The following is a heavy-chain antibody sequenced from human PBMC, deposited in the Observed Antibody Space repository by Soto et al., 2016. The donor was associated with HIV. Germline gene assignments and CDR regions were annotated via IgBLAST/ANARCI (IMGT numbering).Heavy chain of an antibody. CDR2: ISGSDGTI. CDR1: GFSFRNHA. V-gene: IGHV3-23*01. CDR3: AKGYFGSGSFENWFDP. Sequence: EVQLLESGGGLVQPGGSLRLSCAASGFSFRNHAMSWVRQAPGKGLEWVAIISGSDGTIYYADSVKGRFTISRDNSKNTLFLQMNNLRAEDTAVYYCAKGYFGSGSFENWFDPWGQGTLLTVSS. D-gene: IGHD3-10*01. J-gene: IGHJ5*02.